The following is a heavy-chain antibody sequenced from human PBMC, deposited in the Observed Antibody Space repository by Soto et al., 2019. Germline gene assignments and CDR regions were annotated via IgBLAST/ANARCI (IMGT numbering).Heavy chain of an antibody. CDR2: IYYSGST. J-gene: IGHJ6*02. CDR1: GGSISSGGYY. V-gene: IGHV4-31*03. D-gene: IGHD6-13*01. CDR3: ARAESSSWPAVGYYGMDV. Sequence: TLSLTCTVSGGSISSGGYYWSWIRQHPGKGLEWIVYIYYSGSTYYNPSLKSRVTISVDTSKNQFSLKLSSVTAADTAVYYCARAESSSWPAVGYYGMDVWGQGTTVTVSS.